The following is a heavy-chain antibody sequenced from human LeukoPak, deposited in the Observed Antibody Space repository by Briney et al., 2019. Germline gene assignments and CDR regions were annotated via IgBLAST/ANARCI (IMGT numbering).Heavy chain of an antibody. CDR3: ARAYSSSWYFNWFDP. Sequence: SETLSLTCTVSGGSISSSSYYWGWIRQPPGKGLEWIGSIYYSGSTNYNPSLKSRATISVDTSKFQFSLKVTSVTAADTAVYYCARAYSSSWYFNWFDPWGQGTLVTVSS. CDR2: IYYSGST. D-gene: IGHD6-13*01. CDR1: GGSISSSSYY. V-gene: IGHV4-39*07. J-gene: IGHJ5*02.